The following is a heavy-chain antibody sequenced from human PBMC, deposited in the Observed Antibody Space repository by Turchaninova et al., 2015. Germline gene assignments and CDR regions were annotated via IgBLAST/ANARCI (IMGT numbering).Heavy chain of an antibody. Sequence: GGGLVQPGGSLRLSCSASGFTFSSYAMHWVRQAPGKGLEYVSAISSNGGSTYYADSVKGRFTISRDNSKNTLYLQMSSLRAEDTAVYYCVKPIAYCGGDCYSWGQGTLVTVSS. D-gene: IGHD2-21*02. V-gene: IGHV3-64D*06. J-gene: IGHJ5*02. CDR1: GFTFSSYA. CDR2: ISSNGGST. CDR3: VKPIAYCGGDCYS.